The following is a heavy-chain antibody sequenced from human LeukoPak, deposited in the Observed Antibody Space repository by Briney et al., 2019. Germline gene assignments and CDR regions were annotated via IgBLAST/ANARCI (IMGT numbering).Heavy chain of an antibody. CDR2: IYNDGST. V-gene: IGHV3-53*01. J-gene: IGHJ6*02. CDR1: GLTVSSSY. Sequence: GGSLRLSCAASGLTVSSSYMSWVRQAPGKGLEWVSIIYNDGSTYYADSMKGRFTISRDNSKNTLYLQVNSLRAEDTAMYYCARNYGSGMGYYYYYGMDVWGQGTTVTVSS. CDR3: ARNYGSGMGYYYYYGMDV. D-gene: IGHD3-10*01.